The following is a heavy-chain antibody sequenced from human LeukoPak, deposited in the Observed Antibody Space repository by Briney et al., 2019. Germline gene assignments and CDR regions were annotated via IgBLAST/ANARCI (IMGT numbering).Heavy chain of an antibody. D-gene: IGHD4-17*01. CDR1: GFTFSSYS. Sequence: GGSLRLSCAASGFTFSSYSMNWVRQAPGKGLEWVSSISSSSSYIYYADSVEGRFTISRDNAKNSLYLQMNSLRAEDTAVYYCARVLMEYGDYGFFDYWGQGTLVTVSS. CDR3: ARVLMEYGDYGFFDY. V-gene: IGHV3-21*01. CDR2: ISSSSSYI. J-gene: IGHJ4*02.